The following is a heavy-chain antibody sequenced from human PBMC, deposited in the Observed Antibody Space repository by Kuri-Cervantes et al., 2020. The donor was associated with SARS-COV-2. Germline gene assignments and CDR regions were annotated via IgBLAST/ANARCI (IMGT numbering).Heavy chain of an antibody. D-gene: IGHD4-17*01. CDR2: ISWNSGSI. Sequence: SLKISCAASGFTFDDYAMHWVRQAPGKGLEWVSGISWNSGSIGYADSVKGRFTISRDNAKNSLYLQMNSLRAEDTALYYCAKDRTTVTTSFSGMDVWGQGTTVTGSS. V-gene: IGHV3-9*01. CDR3: AKDRTTVTTSFSGMDV. J-gene: IGHJ6*01. CDR1: GFTFDDYA.